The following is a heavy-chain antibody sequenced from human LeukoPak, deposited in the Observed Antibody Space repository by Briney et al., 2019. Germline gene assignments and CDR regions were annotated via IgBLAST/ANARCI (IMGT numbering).Heavy chain of an antibody. V-gene: IGHV4-39*01. D-gene: IGHD3-22*01. Sequence: SETLSLTCAVSGGPIISSSHYWGWIRQPPGKGLEWIGSIYYSGSTYYNPSLKSRVTVSVDTSKNQFSLKLSSVTAADTAVYYCARTDSSYYYDSSGYYYPYYFDYWGQGTLVTVSS. J-gene: IGHJ4*02. CDR1: GGPIISSSHY. CDR2: IYYSGST. CDR3: ARTDSSYYYDSSGYYYPYYFDY.